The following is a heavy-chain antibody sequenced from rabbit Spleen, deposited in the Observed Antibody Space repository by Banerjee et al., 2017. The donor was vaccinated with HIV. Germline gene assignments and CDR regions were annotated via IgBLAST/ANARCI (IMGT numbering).Heavy chain of an antibody. J-gene: IGHJ4*01. D-gene: IGHD2-1*01. CDR3: ARGFYTYDDYINFYGAYFNL. CDR1: GFSFSSGYY. V-gene: IGHV1S45*01. CDR2: IVAGSSGNT. Sequence: QEQLEESGGGLVKPEGSLTLTCKASGFSFSSGYYMCWVRQAPGKGLEWIACIVAGSSGNTYYASWAKGRFTGSKTSSTTVTLQMTSLTAADTATYFCARGFYTYDDYINFYGAYFNLWGQGTLVTVS.